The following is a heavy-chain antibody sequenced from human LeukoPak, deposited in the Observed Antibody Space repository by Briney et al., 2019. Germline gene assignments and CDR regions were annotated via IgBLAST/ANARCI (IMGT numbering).Heavy chain of an antibody. CDR3: AHSGGYCTHSTCYDHFDK. CDR1: GFSLTTSGVG. D-gene: IGHD2-8*01. J-gene: IGHJ4*02. CDR2: VYWDDGK. Sequence: SGPTLVKPTQTLTLTCTFSGFSLTTSGVGVGWIRQPPGKALEWLALVYWDDGKRYSLSLKSRLTISRDTSKNHVVLTMTNMDPVDTATYYCAHSGGYCTHSTCYDHFDKWGQGTLVTVSS. V-gene: IGHV2-5*02.